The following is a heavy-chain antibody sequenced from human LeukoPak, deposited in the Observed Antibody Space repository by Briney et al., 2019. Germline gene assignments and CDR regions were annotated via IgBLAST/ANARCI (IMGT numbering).Heavy chain of an antibody. CDR3: ARTAVVVVVRTSWFDP. CDR1: GGSISSYY. V-gene: IGHV4-34*01. Sequence: SETLSLTCTVSGGSISSYYWSWIRQPPGKGLEWIGEINHSGSTNYNPSLKSRVTISVDTSKNQFSLKLSSVTAADTAVYYCARTAVVVVVRTSWFDPWGQGTLVTVSS. D-gene: IGHD3-22*01. CDR2: INHSGST. J-gene: IGHJ5*02.